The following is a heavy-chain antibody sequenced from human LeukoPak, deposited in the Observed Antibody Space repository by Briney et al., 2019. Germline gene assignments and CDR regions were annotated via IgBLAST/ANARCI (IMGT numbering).Heavy chain of an antibody. D-gene: IGHD3-22*01. CDR3: ARNMGVRYYYDSSGLYYFDY. V-gene: IGHV3-23*01. J-gene: IGHJ4*02. CDR2: ISGSGGST. CDR1: GFTFSSYA. Sequence: GGSLRLSCAASGFTFSSYAMSWVRQAPGKGLEWVSAISGSGGSTYYADSVKGRFTISRDNSKNTLYLQMNSLRAEDTAVYYCARNMGVRYYYDSSGLYYFDYWGQGTLVTVSS.